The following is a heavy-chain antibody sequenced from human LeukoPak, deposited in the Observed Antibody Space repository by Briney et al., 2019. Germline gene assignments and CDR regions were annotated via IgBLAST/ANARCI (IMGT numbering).Heavy chain of an antibody. D-gene: IGHD2-8*01. Sequence: GGSLRLSCAASGFTFPSYAMSWVRQAPGRGLEWIAAISGGGSHSWHADSVKGRFTIPSDNSRDTLYLQMNSLRVDDTAVYYCARGSAWACHGVRCYPLDNWGQGALVTVSS. V-gene: IGHV3-23*01. J-gene: IGHJ4*02. CDR1: GFTFPSYA. CDR2: ISGGGSHS. CDR3: ARGSAWACHGVRCYPLDN.